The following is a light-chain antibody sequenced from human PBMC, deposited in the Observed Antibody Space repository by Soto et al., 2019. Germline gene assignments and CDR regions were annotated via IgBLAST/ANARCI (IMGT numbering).Light chain of an antibody. CDR2: AAS. J-gene: IGKJ1*01. V-gene: IGKV1-39*01. CDR3: QQSHTSPLT. Sequence: DIQMTQSPSSLSVSVGDRVTITCRASQTISDYLNWYQQKPGRAPKLLIYAASNLQSGVPSRFSGGGSGTDFTLTISSLQPEDFATYYWQQSHTSPLTFGQGTKV. CDR1: QTISDY.